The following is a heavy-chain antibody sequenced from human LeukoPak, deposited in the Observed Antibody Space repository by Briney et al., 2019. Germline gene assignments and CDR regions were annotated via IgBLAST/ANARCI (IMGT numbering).Heavy chain of an antibody. CDR2: IYYSGST. V-gene: IGHV4-59*01. CDR3: ARDLSYYDSSGYLTHAFDI. J-gene: IGHJ3*02. D-gene: IGHD3-22*01. CDR1: GGSFSSYY. Sequence: SETLSLTCTVSGGSFSSYYWSWIRQPPGKGLEWIGYIYYSGSTNYNPSLKSRVTISVDTSKNQFSLKLSSVTAADTAVYYCARDLSYYDSSGYLTHAFDIWGQGTMVTVSS.